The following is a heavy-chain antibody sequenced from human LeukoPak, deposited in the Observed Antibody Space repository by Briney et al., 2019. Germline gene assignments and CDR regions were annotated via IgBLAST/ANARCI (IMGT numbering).Heavy chain of an antibody. D-gene: IGHD3-3*01. CDR2: INPNSGGT. CDR1: GYTFTGYY. CDR3: ARVDFGVVNHPFDY. Sequence: AASVKVSCKASGYTFTGYYMHWVRQAPGQGLEWMGWINPNSGGTNYAQKFQGRVTMTRDTSISTAYMELSRLRSDDTAVYYCARVDFGVVNHPFDYWGQGTLVTVSS. J-gene: IGHJ4*02. V-gene: IGHV1-2*02.